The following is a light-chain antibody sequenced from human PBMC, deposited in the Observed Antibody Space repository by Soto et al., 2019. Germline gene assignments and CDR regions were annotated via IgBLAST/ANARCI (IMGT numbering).Light chain of an antibody. CDR3: KQYGSSGT. V-gene: IGKV3-20*01. CDR2: GAS. J-gene: IGKJ1*01. CDR1: QSVSNNY. Sequence: EIVLPQSPATLSVSPGEIAPLSFRASQSVSNNYLAWYQQKPGQAPRLLIYGASNRATGIPDRFSGSGSGTDFTLTISRLEPEDFAVYYCKQYGSSGTFGKGTKGDIK.